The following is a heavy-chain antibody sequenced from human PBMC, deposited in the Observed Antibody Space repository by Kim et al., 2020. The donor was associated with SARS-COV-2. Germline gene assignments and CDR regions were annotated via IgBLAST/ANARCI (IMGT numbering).Heavy chain of an antibody. CDR1: GGSISSYY. CDR3: ARVRLEMATRDDAFDI. J-gene: IGHJ3*02. V-gene: IGHV4-59*01. Sequence: SETLSLTCTVSGGSISSYYWSWIRQPPGKGLEWIGYIYYSGSTNYNPSLKSRVTISVDTSKNQFSLKLSSVTAADTAVYYCARVRLEMATRDDAFDIWGQGTMVTVSS. CDR2: IYYSGST. D-gene: IGHD5-12*01.